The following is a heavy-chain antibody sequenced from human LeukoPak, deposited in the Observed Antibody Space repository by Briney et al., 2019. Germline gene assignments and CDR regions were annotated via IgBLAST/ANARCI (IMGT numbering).Heavy chain of an antibody. J-gene: IGHJ5*02. V-gene: IGHV4-34*01. CDR3: ARVRSRGLITMVRGVKGWFDP. D-gene: IGHD3-10*01. CDR1: GGSFSGYY. Sequence: PSETLSLTCAVYGGSFSGYYWSWIRQPPGKGLKWIGEINHSGSTNYNPSLKSRVTISVGTSKNQFSLKLSSVTAADTAVYYCARVRSRGLITMVRGVKGWFDPWGQGTLVTVSS. CDR2: INHSGST.